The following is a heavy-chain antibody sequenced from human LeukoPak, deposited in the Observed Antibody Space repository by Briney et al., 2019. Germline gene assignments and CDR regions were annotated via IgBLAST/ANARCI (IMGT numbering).Heavy chain of an antibody. V-gene: IGHV4-31*03. CDR3: ASVIVATISFDY. Sequence: SETLSLTCTVSGGSISSGGYYWSWIRQHPGKGLEWIGYIYYSGSTYYNPSLKSRVTISVDTSKNQFSLKLSSVTAADTAVYYYASVIVATISFDYWGQGTLVTVSS. CDR2: IYYSGST. J-gene: IGHJ4*02. CDR1: GGSISSGGYY. D-gene: IGHD2/OR15-2a*01.